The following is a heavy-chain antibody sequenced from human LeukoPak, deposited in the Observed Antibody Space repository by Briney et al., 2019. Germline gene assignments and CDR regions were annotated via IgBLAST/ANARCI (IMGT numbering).Heavy chain of an antibody. CDR1: GYTFTGYY. J-gene: IGHJ5*02. V-gene: IGHV1-2*02. CDR2: INPISGGT. Sequence: ASVKVSCKASGYTFTGYYMRWVRQAPGQGLEWMGWINPISGGTNYAQKFKGRVTMTRDTSISTAYMERSRLRSDDTAVYYCARTDIVATSWFDPRGQGTLVTVPS. CDR3: ARTDIVATSWFDP. D-gene: IGHD5-12*01.